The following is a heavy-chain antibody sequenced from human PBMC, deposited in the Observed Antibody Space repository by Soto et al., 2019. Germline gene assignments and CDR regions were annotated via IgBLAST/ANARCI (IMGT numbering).Heavy chain of an antibody. CDR3: ARLLMGIAAAGTYYYYGMDV. V-gene: IGHV5-51*01. CDR2: IYSGDSDT. CDR1: GYSFTSYW. D-gene: IGHD6-13*01. Sequence: GESLKISCKGSGYSFTSYWIGWVRQMPGKGLEWMGIIYSGDSDTRYSPSFQGQVTISADKSISTAYLQWSSLKASDTAMYYCARLLMGIAAAGTYYYYGMDVWGQGTTVTVSS. J-gene: IGHJ6*02.